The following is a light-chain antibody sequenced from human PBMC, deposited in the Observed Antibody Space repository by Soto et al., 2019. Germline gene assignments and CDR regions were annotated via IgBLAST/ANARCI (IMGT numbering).Light chain of an antibody. CDR3: QQYNTYSWT. Sequence: DIQMTQFPSTLSASVGDRVTITCRASQSISNRLAWFQQKSGEAPNLLIHKATSLESGVPSRFSGSGSGTEFTLTISSLQPDVFACYYCQQYNTYSWTFGQGTKVEIK. V-gene: IGKV1-5*03. CDR2: KAT. CDR1: QSISNR. J-gene: IGKJ1*01.